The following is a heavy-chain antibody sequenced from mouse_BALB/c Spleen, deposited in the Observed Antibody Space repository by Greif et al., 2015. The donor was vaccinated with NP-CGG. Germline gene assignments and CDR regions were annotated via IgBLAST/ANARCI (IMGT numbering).Heavy chain of an antibody. CDR3: ARYGNHGY. V-gene: IGHV1S81*02. Sequence: QVQLQQPGAELVKPGASVKLSCKASGYTFTSYWMHWVKQRPGQGLEWIGEINPSNGRTNYNEKFKSKATLTVDKSSSTAYMQLSSLTSEDSAVYYCARYGNHGYWGQGTSVTVSS. CDR2: INPSNGRT. CDR1: GYTFTSYW. J-gene: IGHJ4*01. D-gene: IGHD2-1*01.